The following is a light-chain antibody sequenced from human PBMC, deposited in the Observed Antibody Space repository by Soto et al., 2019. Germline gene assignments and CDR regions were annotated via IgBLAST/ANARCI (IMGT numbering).Light chain of an antibody. CDR2: DTG. CDR3: LLSYSDTRRV. CDR1: TGADTSGHY. Sequence: HAVVTQDPSLSVSPGGPGTLPCGSITGADTSGHYPYWFQQKPGQAPRTLIYDTGNKHSWTPARFSGSLLGGKAALTLSGAQPEDEAEYYCLLSYSDTRRVFGGGTKVTVL. J-gene: IGLJ3*02. V-gene: IGLV7-46*01.